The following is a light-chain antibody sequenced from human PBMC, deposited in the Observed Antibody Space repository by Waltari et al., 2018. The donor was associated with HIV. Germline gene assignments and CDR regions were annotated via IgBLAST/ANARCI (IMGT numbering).Light chain of an antibody. CDR1: QSVSSSS. V-gene: IGKV3-20*01. CDR2: GAS. J-gene: IGKJ1*01. CDR3: QQYGSSPWWT. Sequence: EIVLTQSPGTLSLSPGERATLSCRTSQSVSSSSLAWYQQKPGQAPRLLIYGASSRATGIPDRFSGSGSGTDFTLTISRLEPEDFAVYYCQQYGSSPWWTFGQGTKVEIK.